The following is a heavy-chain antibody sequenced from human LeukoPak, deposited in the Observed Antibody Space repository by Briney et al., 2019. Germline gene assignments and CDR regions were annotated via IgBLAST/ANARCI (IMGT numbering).Heavy chain of an antibody. CDR1: GFTFSSYW. Sequence: GGSLRLSCAASGFTFSSYWMSWVRQAPGKGLEWVANIKQDGSEKYYVDSVKGRFTISRDNAKNSLYPQMNSLRAEDTAVYYCARDQGDIVVVPAAILAGYYYYGMDVWGQGTTVTVSS. J-gene: IGHJ6*02. V-gene: IGHV3-7*01. D-gene: IGHD2-2*02. CDR3: ARDQGDIVVVPAAILAGYYYYGMDV. CDR2: IKQDGSEK.